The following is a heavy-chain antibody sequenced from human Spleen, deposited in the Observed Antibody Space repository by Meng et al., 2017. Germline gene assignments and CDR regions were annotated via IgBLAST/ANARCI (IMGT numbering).Heavy chain of an antibody. CDR3: AKSPYDSPGYSFFHL. CDR1: GFTFSNYA. J-gene: IGHJ1*01. Sequence: GESLKISCAASGFTFSNYAMSWVRQAPGAGLEWVSDISGGGRARYYADSVKGRFSISRDNSESTLYLQMNGLIAEDTAIYYCAKSPYDSPGYSFFHLWGQGTLVTVSS. CDR2: ISGGGRAR. D-gene: IGHD3-22*01. V-gene: IGHV3-23*01.